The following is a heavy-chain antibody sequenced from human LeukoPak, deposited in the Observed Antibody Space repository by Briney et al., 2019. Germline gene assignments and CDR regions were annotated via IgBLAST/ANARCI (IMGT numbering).Heavy chain of an antibody. Sequence: PSETLSLTCAVYGGSFSGYYWSWIRQPPGKGLEWIGEINHSGSTNYNPSLKSRVTISVDTSKNQFSLKLSSVTAADTAVYYCARDPLGIVGAIGIPQEYEGYWGQGTLVTVSS. CDR3: ARDPLGIVGAIGIPQEYEGY. V-gene: IGHV4-34*01. CDR2: INHSGST. CDR1: GGSFSGYY. J-gene: IGHJ4*02. D-gene: IGHD1-26*01.